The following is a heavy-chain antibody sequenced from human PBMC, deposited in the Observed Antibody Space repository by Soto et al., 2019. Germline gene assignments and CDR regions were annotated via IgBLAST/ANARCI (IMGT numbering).Heavy chain of an antibody. V-gene: IGHV3-7*01. D-gene: IGHD5-12*01. CDR3: ARGGHIGYTNSTLNS. Sequence: PGGSLRLSCAASGFTFSNYLMSWVRQAPGKGQERVANRKQDESEKYYVDSVKGRFTISRDNAKNSLYLQMNRLRAEDTTVYYCARGGHIGYTNSTLNSWGKGPLVTVSP. J-gene: IGHJ4*02. CDR1: GFTFSNYL. CDR2: RKQDESEK.